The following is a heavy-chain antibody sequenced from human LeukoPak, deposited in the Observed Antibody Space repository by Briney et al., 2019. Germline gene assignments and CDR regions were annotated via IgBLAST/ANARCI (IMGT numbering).Heavy chain of an antibody. CDR1: GFTFSSYD. D-gene: IGHD2-15*01. J-gene: IGHJ3*02. CDR2: IGTAGDT. CDR3: ARGRIGNDAFDI. V-gene: IGHV3-13*01. Sequence: PGGSLRLSCAASGFTFSSYDMHWVRQATGKGLEWVSAIGTAGDTYYPGSVKGRFTISRENAKNSLYLQMNSLRAGDTAVYYCARGRIGNDAFDIWGQGTMATVSS.